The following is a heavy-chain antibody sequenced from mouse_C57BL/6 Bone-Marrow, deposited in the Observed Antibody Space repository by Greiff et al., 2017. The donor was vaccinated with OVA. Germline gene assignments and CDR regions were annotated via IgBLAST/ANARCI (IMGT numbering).Heavy chain of an antibody. D-gene: IGHD1-1*01. J-gene: IGHJ1*03. CDR3: ARHPLYYGSSYWYFDV. CDR2: ISSGGSYT. V-gene: IGHV5-6*01. CDR1: GFTFSSYG. Sequence: EVQLVESGGDLVKPGGSLKLSCAASGFTFSSYGMSWVRQTPDKRLEWVATISSGGSYTYYPDSVKGRFTISRDNAKNTLYLQMSSLKSEDTAMYYCARHPLYYGSSYWYFDVWGTGTTVTVSS.